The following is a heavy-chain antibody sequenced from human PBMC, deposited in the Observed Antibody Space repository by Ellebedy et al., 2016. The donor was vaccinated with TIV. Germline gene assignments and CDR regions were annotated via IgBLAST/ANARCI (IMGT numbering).Heavy chain of an antibody. Sequence: PGGSLRLSCAPSGFTFSSYAMSWVRQAPGKGLEWVSGFGDSGDSTYYADSVKGRFTISRDKSKNTLYLQMNSLRAEDTAMYYCARGKSGTYIHHAFDCWGQGTLVTVSS. CDR3: ARGKSGTYIHHAFDC. J-gene: IGHJ4*02. D-gene: IGHD1-14*01. CDR1: GFTFSSYA. V-gene: IGHV3-23*01. CDR2: FGDSGDST.